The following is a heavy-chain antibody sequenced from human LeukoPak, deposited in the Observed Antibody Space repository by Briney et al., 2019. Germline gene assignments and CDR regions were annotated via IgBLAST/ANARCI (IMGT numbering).Heavy chain of an antibody. CDR2: INPSGGST. CDR1: GYTFTGYY. CDR3: AIPREDCSGGSCYQDYFDY. J-gene: IGHJ4*02. Sequence: ASVKVSCKASGYTFTGYYMYWVRQAPGQGLEWMGIINPSGGSTSYAQKFQGRVTMTRDTSTSTVYMELSSLRSEDTAVYYCAIPREDCSGGSCYQDYFDYWGQGTLVTVSS. D-gene: IGHD2-15*01. V-gene: IGHV1-46*01.